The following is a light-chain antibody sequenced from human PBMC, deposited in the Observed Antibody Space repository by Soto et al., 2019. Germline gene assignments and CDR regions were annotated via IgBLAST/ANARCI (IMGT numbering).Light chain of an antibody. J-gene: IGKJ1*01. V-gene: IGKV1-5*03. Sequence: DIQMTQSPSTLSASVGDRVTITCRASQSIDTALAWYQQKPGKAPNLLIYKASNLEDGVPSRFSGSGSGTEFTLTISSLQPDDFATYYCQHYNSYSEAFGQGTKVDIK. CDR2: KAS. CDR3: QHYNSYSEA. CDR1: QSIDTA.